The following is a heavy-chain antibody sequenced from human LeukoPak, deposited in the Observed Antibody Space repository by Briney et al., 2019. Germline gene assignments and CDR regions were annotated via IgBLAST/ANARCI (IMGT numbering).Heavy chain of an antibody. CDR1: GSTFSSYA. CDR3: ATDLGCSSTSCAGGAFDI. V-gene: IGHV1-69*01. D-gene: IGHD2-2*01. J-gene: IGHJ3*02. Sequence: SVKVSCKASGSTFSSYAISWVRQAPGQGREWRGGMIPIFGTANYAQKFQGRVTITADESTSTAYMELSSLRSEDTAVYSCATDLGCSSTSCAGGAFDIWGQGTMVTVSS. CDR2: MIPIFGTA.